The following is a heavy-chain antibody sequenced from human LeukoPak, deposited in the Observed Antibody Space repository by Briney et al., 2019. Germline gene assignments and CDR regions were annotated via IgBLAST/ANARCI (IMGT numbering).Heavy chain of an antibody. Sequence: AGGSLRLSCAASGFTFSSYSMNWVRQARGKGLEWVSSISSSSSYIYYADSVKGRFTISRDNAKNSLYLQMNILRAEDTALYYCARARGSIPSSSFDYWGQGALVTVSS. D-gene: IGHD6-6*01. CDR1: GFTFSSYS. CDR3: ARARGSIPSSSFDY. J-gene: IGHJ4*02. V-gene: IGHV3-21*01. CDR2: ISSSSSYI.